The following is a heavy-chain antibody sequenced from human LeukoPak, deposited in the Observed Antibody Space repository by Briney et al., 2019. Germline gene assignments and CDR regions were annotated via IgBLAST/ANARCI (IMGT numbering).Heavy chain of an antibody. J-gene: IGHJ4*02. D-gene: IGHD6-19*01. CDR3: ARGGRQWLVSDFDY. V-gene: IGHV3-20*04. CDR1: GFTFDDYG. Sequence: GGSLRLSCAASGFTFDDYGMSWVRQAPGKGLEWVSGINWNGGSTGYADSVKGRSTISRDNAKNSLYLQMNSLRAEDTALYYCARGGRQWLVSDFDYWGQGTLVTVSS. CDR2: INWNGGST.